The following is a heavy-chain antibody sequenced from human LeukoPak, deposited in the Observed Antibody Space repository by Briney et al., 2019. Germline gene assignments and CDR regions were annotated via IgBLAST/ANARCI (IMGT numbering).Heavy chain of an antibody. CDR1: GGSISSSSYY. D-gene: IGHD6-13*01. Sequence: SETLSLTCTVSGGSISSSSYYWSWIRQPPGKGLEWIGYIYYSGSTNYNPSLKSRASISVDTSKNQFSLKLSSVTAADTAVYYCARETGDIAVPGAFDYWGQGTLVTVSS. V-gene: IGHV4-61*01. CDR2: IYYSGST. CDR3: ARETGDIAVPGAFDY. J-gene: IGHJ4*02.